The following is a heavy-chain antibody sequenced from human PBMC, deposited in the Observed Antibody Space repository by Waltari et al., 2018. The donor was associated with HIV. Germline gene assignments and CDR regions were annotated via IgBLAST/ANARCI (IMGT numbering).Heavy chain of an antibody. J-gene: IGHJ4*02. CDR1: GFTFKNLA. CDR3: ARDYNYAPDY. D-gene: IGHD5-18*01. V-gene: IGHV3-33*01. CDR2: IYYDGSKK. Sequence: QVQLVESGGGVVQPGRSLRLSCEGSGFTFKNLAMNWVRQAPGKGLEWVGNIYYDGSKKFYGDSVRGRFTISRDNSKQILYLQMNSLRVEDTALYYCARDYNYAPDYWGQGTLVVVSS.